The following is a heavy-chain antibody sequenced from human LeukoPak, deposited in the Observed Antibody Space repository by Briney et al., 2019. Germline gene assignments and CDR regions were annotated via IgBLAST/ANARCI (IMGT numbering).Heavy chain of an antibody. J-gene: IGHJ4*02. CDR1: GFTFSSYS. CDR2: ISGNGGCT. V-gene: IGHV3-64*01. D-gene: IGHD2-2*01. CDR3: SRPIVVVPAALDY. Sequence: GGTLRLSCAASGFTFSSYSMHWVRQAPGKGLEYVSAISGNGGCTYYANSVKGRFTISRDNSKNTLYLQMNSLRAEDTAVYYGSRPIVVVPAALDYWGRGTLVSVSS.